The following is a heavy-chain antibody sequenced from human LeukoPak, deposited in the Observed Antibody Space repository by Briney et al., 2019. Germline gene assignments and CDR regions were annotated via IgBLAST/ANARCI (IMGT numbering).Heavy chain of an antibody. Sequence: GESLRLSCAASGFTFSSYGMYWVRQAPGKGLEWVAVISFDGSNKYYADSVKGRFTISRDNSKNTLYLQMNSLRAEDTAVYDCAKDRQYHGSGSLFDYWGQGTLVTVSS. CDR2: ISFDGSNK. J-gene: IGHJ4*02. CDR3: AKDRQYHGSGSLFDY. CDR1: GFTFSSYG. D-gene: IGHD3-10*01. V-gene: IGHV3-30*18.